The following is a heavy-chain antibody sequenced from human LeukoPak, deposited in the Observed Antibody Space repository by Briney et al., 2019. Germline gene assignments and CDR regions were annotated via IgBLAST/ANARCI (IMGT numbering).Heavy chain of an antibody. D-gene: IGHD5-12*01. CDR2: IYYSGST. CDR1: GDSISSSSYY. CDR3: ARLPTITFFDY. J-gene: IGHJ4*02. V-gene: IGHV4-39*01. Sequence: PSETLSLTCTVSGDSISSSSYYWGWIRQPPGKGLEWIGSIYYSGSTSYNPSLKSRVTISVDTSKNQFSLKLSSVTAADTAVYYCARLPTITFFDYWGQGTLVTVSS.